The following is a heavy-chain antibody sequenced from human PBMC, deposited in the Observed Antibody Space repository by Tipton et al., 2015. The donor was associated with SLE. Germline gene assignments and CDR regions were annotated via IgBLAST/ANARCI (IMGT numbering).Heavy chain of an antibody. J-gene: IGHJ3*02. V-gene: IGHV4-59*01. CDR3: ARALWVDKDVAEVPPAIRVRAFDI. CDR1: GGSISGYY. Sequence: TLSLTCTVSGGSISGYYWRWIRQPPGKGLEWIGDIYYSGSTNYSPSLKSRVTLSVDMSKNLFSLRLSSVTAADTAVYYCARALWVDKDVAEVPPAIRVRAFDIWGQGTMVTVSS. CDR2: IYYSGST. D-gene: IGHD2-2*01.